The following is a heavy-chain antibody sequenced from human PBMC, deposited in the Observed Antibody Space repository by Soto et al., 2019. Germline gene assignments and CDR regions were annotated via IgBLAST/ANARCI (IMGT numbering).Heavy chain of an antibody. V-gene: IGHV4-59*01. J-gene: IGHJ6*02. CDR3: ARDLWGYCGTDCYPLDV. Sequence: SETLSLTCTVSGGSISRYYWSWIRQPPGKGLEWVGYMYNTGSTVYNPSFKSRVTISVDTSKNQFSLKLNSVTAADTAVYYCARDLWGYCGTDCYPLDVWGQGTTVTVSS. CDR2: MYNTGST. CDR1: GGSISRYY. D-gene: IGHD2-21*02.